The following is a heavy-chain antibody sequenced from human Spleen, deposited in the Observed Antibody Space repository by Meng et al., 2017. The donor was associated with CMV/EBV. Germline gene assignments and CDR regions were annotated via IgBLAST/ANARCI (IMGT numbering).Heavy chain of an antibody. Sequence: CAVSGGSISSSNGWSWVRQPPGKGLEWIGEIYHSRSTNYNPSLKSRVTISVDKSKNQFSLKLSSVTAADTAVYYCARGLVWLRYFDYWGQGTLVTVSS. V-gene: IGHV4-4*02. CDR1: GGSISSSNG. CDR2: IYHSRST. CDR3: ARGLVWLRYFDY. J-gene: IGHJ4*02. D-gene: IGHD5-12*01.